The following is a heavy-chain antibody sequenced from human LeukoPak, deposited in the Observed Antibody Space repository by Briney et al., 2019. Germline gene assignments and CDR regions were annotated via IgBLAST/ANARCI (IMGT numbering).Heavy chain of an antibody. J-gene: IGHJ6*02. CDR1: GGTFSSYA. V-gene: IGHV1-69*04. Sequence: SVKVSCKASGGTFSSYAISWVRQAPGQGPEWMGRIIPILGIANYAQKFQGRVTITADKSTSTAYMELSSLRSEDTAVYYCARKQSSAMDYYYYYGMDVWGQGTTVTVSS. D-gene: IGHD5-18*01. CDR3: ARKQSSAMDYYYYYGMDV. CDR2: IIPILGIA.